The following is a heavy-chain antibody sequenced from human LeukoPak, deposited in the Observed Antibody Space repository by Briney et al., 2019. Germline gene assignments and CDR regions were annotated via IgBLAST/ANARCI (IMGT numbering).Heavy chain of an antibody. V-gene: IGHV3-48*03. D-gene: IGHD3-3*01. CDR2: LSSSGSAF. CDR3: ARSARLMKGVVEVTALDD. Sequence: QPGGSLRLSCEDSGFTFRSYEMNWVQQAPGKGLEWIAYLSSSGSAFSYADSVKGRFTIARDNAKNSVYLEMNSLRADDTAVYYCARSARLMKGVVEVTALDDWGQGTLVTVSS. J-gene: IGHJ4*02. CDR1: GFTFRSYE.